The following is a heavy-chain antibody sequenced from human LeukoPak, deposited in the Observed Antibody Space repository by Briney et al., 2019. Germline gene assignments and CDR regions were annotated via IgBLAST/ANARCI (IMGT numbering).Heavy chain of an antibody. CDR2: IYTSGSI. Sequence: SETLSLTCTVSGGSISSGSYYWSWIRQPPGKGLEWIGRIYTSGSINYNPSLKSRVTISVDTSKNQFSLKLSSVTAADTAVYYCARAVATMVRGVTWAFDIWGQGTMVTVSS. CDR3: ARAVATMVRGVTWAFDI. V-gene: IGHV4-61*02. CDR1: GGSISSGSYY. J-gene: IGHJ3*02. D-gene: IGHD3-10*01.